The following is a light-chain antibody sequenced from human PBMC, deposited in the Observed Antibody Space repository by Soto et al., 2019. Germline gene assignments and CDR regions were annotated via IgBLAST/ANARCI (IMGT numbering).Light chain of an antibody. CDR2: DVT. J-gene: IGLJ2*01. V-gene: IGLV2-14*01. Sequence: QSALTQPASVSGSPRQSITISCAGTSGDVGAYNFVTWFQQHPGKVPKLIIYDVTDRPSGVSDRFSGSKSGNTASLTISGLLAEDEADYYCGSYTTINTMIFGGGTKLTVL. CDR3: GSYTTINTMI. CDR1: SGDVGAYNF.